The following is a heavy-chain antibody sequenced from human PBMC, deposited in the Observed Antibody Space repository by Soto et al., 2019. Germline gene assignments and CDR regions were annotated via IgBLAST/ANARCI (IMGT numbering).Heavy chain of an antibody. V-gene: IGHV1-2*02. CDR2: INPNSGGT. CDR1: GYTFTRYY. J-gene: IGHJ5*02. D-gene: IGHD4-4*01. CDR3: ARDPRLQYWFDP. Sequence: ASVKVCCKASGYTFTRYYMHCVRQAPGPGLEWMGWINPNSGGTNYAQKFQGRVTMTRDTSISTAYMELSRLRSDDTAVYYCARDPRLQYWFDPWGQGTLVTVSS.